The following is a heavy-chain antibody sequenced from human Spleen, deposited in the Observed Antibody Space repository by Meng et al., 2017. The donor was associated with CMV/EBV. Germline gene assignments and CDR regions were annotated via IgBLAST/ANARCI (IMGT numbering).Heavy chain of an antibody. Sequence: ASVKVSCKASGYTFTSYGISWVRQAPGQGLEWMGWISAYNGNTNYARKLQGRVTMTTDTSTSTAYMELRSLRSDDTAVYYCARDSYSYYYGSGSYTYYYYGMDVWGQGTTVTVSS. J-gene: IGHJ6*02. D-gene: IGHD3-10*01. V-gene: IGHV1-18*01. CDR1: GYTFTSYG. CDR2: ISAYNGNT. CDR3: ARDSYSYYYGSGSYTYYYYGMDV.